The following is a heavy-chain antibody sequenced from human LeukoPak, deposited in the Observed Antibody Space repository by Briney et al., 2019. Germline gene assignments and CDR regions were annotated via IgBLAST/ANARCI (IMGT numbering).Heavy chain of an antibody. CDR3: ARATDSGWYGFDY. J-gene: IGHJ4*02. CDR2: IYHSGST. Sequence: SETLSLTCAVSGYSISSGYYWGWIRQPPGKGLEWIGSIYHSGSTYYNPSLKSRVTISVDTSKNQFSLKLSSVTAADTAVYYCARATDSGWYGFDYWGQGTLVTVSS. V-gene: IGHV4-38-2*01. D-gene: IGHD6-19*01. CDR1: GYSISSGYY.